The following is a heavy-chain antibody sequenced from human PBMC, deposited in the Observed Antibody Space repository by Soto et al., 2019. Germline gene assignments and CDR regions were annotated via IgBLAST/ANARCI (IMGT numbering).Heavy chain of an antibody. CDR1: GFTFSSYA. V-gene: IGHV3-23*01. Sequence: GGSLRLSCADSGFTFSSYAMSWVRQAPGKGLELVSAISGSGGSTYYADTLKGRFTISRDNSKNTLYLQMNSLRAEDTAVYYCAKDFTFDYWGQGTLVTVSS. CDR3: AKDFTFDY. CDR2: ISGSGGST. J-gene: IGHJ4*02.